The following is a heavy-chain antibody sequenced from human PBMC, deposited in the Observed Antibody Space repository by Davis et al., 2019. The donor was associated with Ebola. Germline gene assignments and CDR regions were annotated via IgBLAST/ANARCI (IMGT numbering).Heavy chain of an antibody. CDR3: ATQANNWNYFYYYYGMDV. D-gene: IGHD1-7*01. Sequence: AASVKVSCKASGGTFSSYAISWVRQAPGQGLEWMGRIIPILGIASYAQKFQGRVTITADKSTSTAYMELSSLRSEDTAVYYCATQANNWNYFYYYYGMDVWGQGTTVTVSS. CDR1: GGTFSSYA. CDR2: IIPILGIA. J-gene: IGHJ6*02. V-gene: IGHV1-69*04.